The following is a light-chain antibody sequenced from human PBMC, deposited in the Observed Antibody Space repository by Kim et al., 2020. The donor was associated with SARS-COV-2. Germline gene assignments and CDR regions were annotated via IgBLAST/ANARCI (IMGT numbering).Light chain of an antibody. CDR3: QQYNSYPWA. Sequence: ASLGDRVTITCRASQSISNWLAWYQQKPEKAPKVLIYDASSLESGVPPRFSGSGSGTEFTLTISSLQPDDFATYYCQQYNSYPWAFGQGTKVDIK. CDR1: QSISNW. J-gene: IGKJ1*01. V-gene: IGKV1-5*01. CDR2: DAS.